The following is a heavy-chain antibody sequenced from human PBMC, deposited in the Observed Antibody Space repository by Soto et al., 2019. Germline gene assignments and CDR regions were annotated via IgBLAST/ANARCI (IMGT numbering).Heavy chain of an antibody. CDR3: AKDKPGRRFSGGSSFDY. CDR1: GFTFSSYG. CDR2: ISGSGGST. J-gene: IGHJ4*02. Sequence: GGSLRLSCAASGFTFSSYGMHWVRQAPGKGLEWVSAISGSGGSTYYADSVKGRFTISRDNSKNTLYLQMNSLRAEDTAVYYCAKDKPGRRFSGGSSFDYWGQGTLVTVSS. D-gene: IGHD2-15*01. V-gene: IGHV3-23*01.